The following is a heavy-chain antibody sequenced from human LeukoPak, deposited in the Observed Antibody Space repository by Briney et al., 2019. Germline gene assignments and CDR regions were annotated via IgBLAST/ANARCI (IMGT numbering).Heavy chain of an antibody. D-gene: IGHD6-13*01. V-gene: IGHV3-30*18. Sequence: GGSLRLSCAASGLTFSSYGMHWVRQAPGKGLEWVAVISYDGSNKYYADSVKGRFTISRDNSKNTLYLQMNSLRAEDTAVYYCAKDSGPLGSWHNWFDPWGQGTLVTVSS. CDR1: GLTFSSYG. CDR3: AKDSGPLGSWHNWFDP. J-gene: IGHJ5*02. CDR2: ISYDGSNK.